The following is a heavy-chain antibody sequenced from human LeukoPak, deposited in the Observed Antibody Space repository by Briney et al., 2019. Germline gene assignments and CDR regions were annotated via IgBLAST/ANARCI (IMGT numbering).Heavy chain of an antibody. D-gene: IGHD1-26*01. CDR2: ISSSSSYI. CDR1: GFNFSSYV. CDR3: AREYSGSSFDY. J-gene: IGHJ4*02. V-gene: IGHV3-21*01. Sequence: GGSLRLSCAASGFNFSSYVMHWVRQAPGKGLEWVSSISSSSSYIYYADSVKGRFTISRGNAKNSLYLQMNSLRAEDTAVYYCAREYSGSSFDYWGRGTLVTVSS.